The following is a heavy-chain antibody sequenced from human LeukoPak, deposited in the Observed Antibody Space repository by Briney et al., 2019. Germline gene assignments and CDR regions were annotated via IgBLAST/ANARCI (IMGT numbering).Heavy chain of an antibody. V-gene: IGHV3-64D*09. CDR2: INIKGDNT. J-gene: IGHJ4*02. Sequence: GGPLTLSCSPCGFTFTTYSMHWVRQAPGKGLELVSTINIKGDNTYYADSVKGRFTISRDNSRQTLFLQMSSLRAEDTAVYYCVKDLRGGGYFTSFDYWGQGTLVTVSS. CDR3: VKDLRGGGYFTSFDY. D-gene: IGHD3-10*01. CDR1: GFTFTTYS.